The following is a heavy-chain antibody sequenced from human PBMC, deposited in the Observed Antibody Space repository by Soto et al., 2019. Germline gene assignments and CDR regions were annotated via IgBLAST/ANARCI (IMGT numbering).Heavy chain of an antibody. V-gene: IGHV4-31*03. D-gene: IGHD6-13*01. CDR2: IYYSGST. Sequence: SETLSLTFTVSGGSISSGGYYWSCIRQHPWKGLEWIGYIYYSGSTYYNPSLKSRVTISVYTSKKQFSLKLTSVTAADKAVYYCERLRAWGDSSGPFDLWGQGTLVPVYS. CDR3: ERLRAWGDSSGPFDL. J-gene: IGHJ4*02. CDR1: GGSISSGGYY.